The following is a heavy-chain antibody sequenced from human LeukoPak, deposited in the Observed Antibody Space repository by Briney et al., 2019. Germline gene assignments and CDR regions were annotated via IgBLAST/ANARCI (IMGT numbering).Heavy chain of an antibody. Sequence: GASVKVSCKASGYTFTGYYMHWVRLAPGQGLEWMGWINPNSGGTNYAQKFQGRVTMTRDTSISTAYMELSRLRSDDTAVYYCARDGVYYYDSSGYPGDYWGQGTLVTVSS. CDR2: INPNSGGT. CDR1: GYTFTGYY. CDR3: ARDGVYYYDSSGYPGDY. V-gene: IGHV1-2*02. J-gene: IGHJ4*02. D-gene: IGHD3-22*01.